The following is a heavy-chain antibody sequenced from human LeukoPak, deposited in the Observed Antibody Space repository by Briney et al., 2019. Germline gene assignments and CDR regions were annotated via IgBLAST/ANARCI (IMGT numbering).Heavy chain of an antibody. V-gene: IGHV1-3*01. J-gene: IGHJ6*04. D-gene: IGHD3-10*01. CDR2: INAGNGYT. Sequence: ASVKVSCKAAGYTFTRYAMHWVRQAPGQRLEWVGGINAGNGYTKYSQKFQGRVTITRDTSASTAYMELSSLRSEDTAVYYCARDDSSSYYGPGDGMDVWGKGTTVTVSS. CDR1: GYTFTRYA. CDR3: ARDDSSSYYGPGDGMDV.